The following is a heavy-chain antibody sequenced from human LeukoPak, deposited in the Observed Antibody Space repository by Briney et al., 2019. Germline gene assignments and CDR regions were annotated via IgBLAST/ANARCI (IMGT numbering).Heavy chain of an antibody. J-gene: IGHJ4*02. CDR1: GFTFSSYA. CDR2: ISGSGGST. D-gene: IGHD5-18*01. V-gene: IGHV3-23*01. CDR3: ARRTGYSYGYHLDY. Sequence: GGSLRLSCAASGFTFSSYAMSWVRQAPGKGLEWVSAISGSGGSTYYADSVEGRFTISRDNSKNTLYLQMNSLRAEDTAVYYCARRTGYSYGYHLDYWGQGTLVTVSS.